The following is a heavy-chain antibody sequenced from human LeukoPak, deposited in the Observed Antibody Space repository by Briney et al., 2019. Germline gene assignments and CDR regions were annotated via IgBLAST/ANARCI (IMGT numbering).Heavy chain of an antibody. Sequence: GGSLRLSCAASGFTFSSYEMNWVRQAPGKGLEWVSYISSSGSTIYYADSVRGRFTISRDNAKNSLYLQMNSLRAEDTAVYYCASPLLGYCSGGSCSLGAFDIWGQGTMVTVSS. D-gene: IGHD2-15*01. CDR1: GFTFSSYE. J-gene: IGHJ3*02. V-gene: IGHV3-48*03. CDR3: ASPLLGYCSGGSCSLGAFDI. CDR2: ISSSGSTI.